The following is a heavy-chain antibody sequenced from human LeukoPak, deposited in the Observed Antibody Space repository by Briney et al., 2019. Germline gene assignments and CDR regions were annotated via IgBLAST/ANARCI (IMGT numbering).Heavy chain of an antibody. CDR3: ARQDGD. V-gene: IGHV4-39*01. CDR2: IYYSGST. J-gene: IGHJ4*02. Sequence: PSETLSLTCTVSGGSISSSSYYWGWIRQPPGKGLEWIGSIYYSGSTYYHPSLRSRVTISVDTSKNQFSLKLSSVTAADTAMYYCARQDGDWGQGTLVTVSS. CDR1: GGSISSSSYY. D-gene: IGHD4-17*01.